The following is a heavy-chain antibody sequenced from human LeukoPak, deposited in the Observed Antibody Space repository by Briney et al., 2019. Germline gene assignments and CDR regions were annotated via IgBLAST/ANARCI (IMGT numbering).Heavy chain of an antibody. J-gene: IGHJ4*02. D-gene: IGHD3-10*01. CDR3: AKDRIIYGSGSYTSYDY. CDR1: GFTFSDYG. CDR2: IRYDGTKK. Sequence: GGSLRLSCVAAGFTFSDYGMHWVRQAPGKGLEWVAFIRYDGTKKYYADSVKGRFTISRDDSKNTVYLQMYSLRAEDTAVYYCAKDRIIYGSGSYTSYDYWGQGTLVTVSS. V-gene: IGHV3-30*02.